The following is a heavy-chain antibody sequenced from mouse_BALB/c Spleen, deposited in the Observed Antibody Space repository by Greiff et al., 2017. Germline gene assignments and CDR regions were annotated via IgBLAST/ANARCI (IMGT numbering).Heavy chain of an antibody. D-gene: IGHD2-4*01. CDR3: ASLYDYDY. CDR1: GYSITSGYY. CDR2: ISYDGSN. Sequence: DVHLVESGPGLVKPSQSLSLTCSVTGYSITSGYYWNWIRQFPGNKLEWMGYISYDGSNNYNPSLKNRISITRDTSKNQFFLKLNSVTTEDTATYYCASLYDYDYWGQGTTLTVSS. J-gene: IGHJ2*01. V-gene: IGHV3-6*02.